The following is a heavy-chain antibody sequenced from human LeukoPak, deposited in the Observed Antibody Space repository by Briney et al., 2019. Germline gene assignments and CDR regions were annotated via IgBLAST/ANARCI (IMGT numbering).Heavy chain of an antibody. Sequence: GGSLRLSCAASGFTFSSYGMHWVRQAPGKGLEGVAVISYDGSNKYYADSVKGRFTISRDNSKNTLYLQMNSLRAEDTAVYYCAKDRALLLWFGELLSSYYFDYWGQGTLVTVSS. CDR1: GFTFSSYG. D-gene: IGHD3-10*01. CDR3: AKDRALLLWFGELLSSYYFDY. V-gene: IGHV3-30*18. J-gene: IGHJ4*02. CDR2: ISYDGSNK.